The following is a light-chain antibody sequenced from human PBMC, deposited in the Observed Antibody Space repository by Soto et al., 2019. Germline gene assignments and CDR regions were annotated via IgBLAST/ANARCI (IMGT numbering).Light chain of an antibody. CDR1: QNVYNN. V-gene: IGKV3-15*01. Sequence: EIGMTQSPATLSVSPGEGATLSCKASQNVYNNLAWYQQRPGQPPRLLIYDASTRATGISARFSGSGYGTEFTLTISSLQSEDFAVYFCQQCRNWPLTFGGGPQV. J-gene: IGKJ4*01. CDR3: QQCRNWPLT. CDR2: DAS.